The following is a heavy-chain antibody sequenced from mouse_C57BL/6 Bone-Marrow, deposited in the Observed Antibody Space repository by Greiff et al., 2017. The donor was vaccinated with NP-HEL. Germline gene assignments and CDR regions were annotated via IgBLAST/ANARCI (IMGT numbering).Heavy chain of an antibody. D-gene: IGHD1-1*01. CDR2: FYPGSGSI. Sequence: QVQLQQSGAELVKPGASVKLSCKASGYTFTEYTIHWVKQRSGPGLEWIGWFYPGSGSIQYNEKFKAKATLTADKSSSTVYMELSSLTSEDAAGDFCARHGYYYGSSYVWYFDVWGTGTTVTVSS. CDR1: GYTFTEYT. V-gene: IGHV1-62-2*01. CDR3: ARHGYYYGSSYVWYFDV. J-gene: IGHJ1*03.